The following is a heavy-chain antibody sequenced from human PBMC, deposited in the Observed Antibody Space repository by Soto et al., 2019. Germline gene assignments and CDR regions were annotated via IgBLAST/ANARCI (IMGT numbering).Heavy chain of an antibody. CDR1: GFTFSSYW. Sequence: EVQLVESGGGLVQPGGSLRLCWAASGFTFSSYWIHWVRQAPGKGLVWVSRINSDGSSTTYADSVKGRFTISRDNAKNTLYLQMTSLRAEDTAVYYCARVSREVVPAAIDYWGQGTLVTVSS. V-gene: IGHV3-74*01. D-gene: IGHD2-2*01. CDR2: INSDGSST. CDR3: ARVSREVVPAAIDY. J-gene: IGHJ4*02.